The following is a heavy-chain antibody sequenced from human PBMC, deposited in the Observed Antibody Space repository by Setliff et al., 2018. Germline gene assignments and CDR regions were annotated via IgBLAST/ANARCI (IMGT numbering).Heavy chain of an antibody. CDR1: GGTFSSYA. CDR3: ARDYTLTIPPDY. J-gene: IGHJ4*02. D-gene: IGHD4-17*01. CDR2: IIPIFGTA. V-gene: IGHV1-69*05. Sequence: SVKVSCKASGGTFSSYAISWVRQAPGQGLEWMGGIIPIFGTANYAQKFQGRVTITTDESTSTAYMELSSLRSEDTAVYYCARDYTLTIPPDYWGQGTLVTVSS.